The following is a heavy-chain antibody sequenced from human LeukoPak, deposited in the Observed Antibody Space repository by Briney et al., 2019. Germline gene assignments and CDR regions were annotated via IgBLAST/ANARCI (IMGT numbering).Heavy chain of an antibody. CDR2: INHSGST. D-gene: IGHD2-2*02. J-gene: IGHJ4*02. Sequence: SETLSLTCAVYGGSFSGYYWSWIRQPPGKGLEWIGEINHSGSTKYNPSLKSRVTISVDTSKNQFSLKLSSVTAADTAVYYCARGDCSSTSCYTFDYWGQGTLVTVSS. CDR1: GGSFSGYY. CDR3: ARGDCSSTSCYTFDY. V-gene: IGHV4-34*01.